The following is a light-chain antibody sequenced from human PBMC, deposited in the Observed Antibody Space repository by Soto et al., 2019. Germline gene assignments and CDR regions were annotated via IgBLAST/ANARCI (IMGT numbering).Light chain of an antibody. CDR1: SSDVGAYNY. V-gene: IGLV2-11*01. Sequence: QSVLTQPRSVSGSPGQSVTISCTGASSDVGAYNYVSWYQQHPGKAPKLMIYDVSTRPSGVPDRFSGSKSGTTASLTISGLQAEDEADYYSWSYAGSPYVFGTGTKVTVL. J-gene: IGLJ1*01. CDR2: DVS. CDR3: WSYAGSPYV.